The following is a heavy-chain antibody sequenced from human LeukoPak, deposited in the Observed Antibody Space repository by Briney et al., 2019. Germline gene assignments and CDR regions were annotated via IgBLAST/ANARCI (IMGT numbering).Heavy chain of an antibody. D-gene: IGHD3-16*01. V-gene: IGHV4-39*01. Sequence: PSETLSLTCTVSGGSISSSYYYWGWIRQPPGKGREWIGSIYYSGSTYYNPSLKSRVTISVDTSKHQFSLKLRSVTAADTAVYYCARQVTFGYAYAYYFDYWGQGTLVTVSS. CDR2: IYYSGST. CDR3: ARQVTFGYAYAYYFDY. CDR1: GGSISSSYYY. J-gene: IGHJ4*02.